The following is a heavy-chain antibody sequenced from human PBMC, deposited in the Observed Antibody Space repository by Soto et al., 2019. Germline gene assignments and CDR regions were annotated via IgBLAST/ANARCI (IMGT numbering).Heavy chain of an antibody. Sequence: PSGSLSLTCTVCRGCVRSWGYYWSWIRQHPGKGLEWIGYIYYSGSTYYNPSLKSRVTISVDTSKNQFSLKLSSVTAADTAVYYRARVLDNGLDLWAEPILVTLPS. D-gene: IGHD2-8*01. CDR3: ARVLDNGLDL. J-gene: IGHJ5*02. V-gene: IGHV4-31*03. CDR1: RGCVRSWGYY. CDR2: IYYSGST.